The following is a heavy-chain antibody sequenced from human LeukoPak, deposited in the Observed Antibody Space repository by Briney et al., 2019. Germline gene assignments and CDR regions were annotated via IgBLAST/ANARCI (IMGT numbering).Heavy chain of an antibody. D-gene: IGHD6-19*01. CDR1: GFTFSSYG. V-gene: IGHV3-33*01. CDR2: IWYDGSNK. CDR3: ARDGNSSGWK. Sequence: PGRSLRLSCAASGFTFSSYGMHWVRQAPGKGLEWVAVIWYDGSNKYYADSVKGRFTISRDNSKNTLYLQKNSLRAEDTAVYYCARDGNSSGWKWGQGTLVTVSS. J-gene: IGHJ4*02.